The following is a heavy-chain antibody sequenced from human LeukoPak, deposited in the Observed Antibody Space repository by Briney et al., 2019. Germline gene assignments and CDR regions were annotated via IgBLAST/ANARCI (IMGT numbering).Heavy chain of an antibody. CDR1: GYTFTNYG. V-gene: IGHV1-18*01. Sequence: ASVKVSCKASGYTFTNYGISWVRQAPGQGLEWMGWISAYNDNTNCAQRFQDRLTMTTDTSTSTAYMELRSLRFDDTAVYYCARDQHGDYWGEGHFDSWGQGTLVTVSS. CDR3: ARDQHGDYWGEGHFDS. J-gene: IGHJ4*02. D-gene: IGHD4-17*01. CDR2: ISAYNDNT.